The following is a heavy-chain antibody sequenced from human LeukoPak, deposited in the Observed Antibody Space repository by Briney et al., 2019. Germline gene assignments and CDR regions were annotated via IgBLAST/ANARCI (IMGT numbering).Heavy chain of an antibody. CDR3: ARDQIIAVAGTNWFDP. CDR1: GYTFTGYY. CDR2: INPNSGGT. D-gene: IGHD6-19*01. J-gene: IGHJ5*02. V-gene: IGHV1-2*02. Sequence: GASVKVSCKASGYTFTGYYMHWVRQAPGQGLEWMGWINPNSGGTNYAQKFQGRVTITADKSTSTAYMELSSLRSEDTAVYYCARDQIIAVAGTNWFDPWGQGTLVTVSS.